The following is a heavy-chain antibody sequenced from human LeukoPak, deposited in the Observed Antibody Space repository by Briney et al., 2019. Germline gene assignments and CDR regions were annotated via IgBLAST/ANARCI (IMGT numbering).Heavy chain of an antibody. Sequence: PGGSLNPSGQASGFTFSNNNINWFRKPPGKPMKWFPSITISGTYIFYADSVKGRFTISRDNAKNSLYLQMDSLGPEDTAVYYCARDPYSGNYGNDYYYYMDVWGKGTTVTISS. CDR3: ARDPYSGNYGNDYYYYMDV. J-gene: IGHJ6*03. CDR2: ITISGTYI. D-gene: IGHD1-26*01. CDR1: GFTFSNNN. V-gene: IGHV3-21*01.